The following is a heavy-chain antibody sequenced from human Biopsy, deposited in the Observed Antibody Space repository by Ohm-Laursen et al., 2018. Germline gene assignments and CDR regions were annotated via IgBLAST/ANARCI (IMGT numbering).Heavy chain of an antibody. CDR1: GGSFSTYA. Sequence: SVKVSCKASGGSFSTYAVSWVRQAPGQGLEWMGKIIPMLDVANYAQNFQARVSVTEDTSTDTAYMELRSLRSEDTAVYYCAADINVWNVNYWGQGTQVTVSS. D-gene: IGHD1-1*01. J-gene: IGHJ4*02. V-gene: IGHV1-69*04. CDR2: IIPMLDVA. CDR3: AADINVWNVNY.